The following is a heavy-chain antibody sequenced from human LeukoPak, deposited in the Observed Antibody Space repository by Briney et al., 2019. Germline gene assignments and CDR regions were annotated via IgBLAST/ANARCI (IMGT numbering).Heavy chain of an antibody. V-gene: IGHV1-18*01. CDR1: GYTFTSSG. D-gene: IGHD1-26*01. CDR2: ISAYNANT. CDR3: ARDPGYSGSSLFDY. Sequence: ASVKVSCKASGYTFTSSGISWVRQAPGQGLEWMGWISAYNANTNYAQKLQGRVTMTTDTSTSTAYMALRSLRSDDTDVYYCARDPGYSGSSLFDYWGQGTLVTVSS. J-gene: IGHJ4*02.